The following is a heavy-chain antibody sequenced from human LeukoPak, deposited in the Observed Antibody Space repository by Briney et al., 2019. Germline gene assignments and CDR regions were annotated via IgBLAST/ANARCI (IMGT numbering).Heavy chain of an antibody. CDR3: ARGTDISPNWFDP. Sequence: GGSLRLSCIASGFTFSTSWMNWVCQAPGKGLEWVANMKHDGSAKYYGDSVKGRFTISRDNAKNSVYLQMDSLRAEDTAMYYCARGTDISPNWFDPWGQGTLVTVSS. J-gene: IGHJ5*02. CDR1: GFTFSTSW. D-gene: IGHD2-15*01. V-gene: IGHV3-7*01. CDR2: MKHDGSAK.